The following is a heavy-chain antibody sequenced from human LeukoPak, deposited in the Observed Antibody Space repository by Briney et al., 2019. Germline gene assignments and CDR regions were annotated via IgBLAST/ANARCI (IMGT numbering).Heavy chain of an antibody. Sequence: SETLSLTCTVSGGSISSYYWSWIRQPPGKGLEWIGYIYYSGSTNYNPSLKSRVTISVDTSKNQFSLKLSSVTAADTAVYYCVGSSSWDTSLDYWGQGTLVTVSS. J-gene: IGHJ4*02. CDR1: GGSISSYY. V-gene: IGHV4-59*01. CDR2: IYYSGST. CDR3: VGSSSWDTSLDY. D-gene: IGHD6-13*01.